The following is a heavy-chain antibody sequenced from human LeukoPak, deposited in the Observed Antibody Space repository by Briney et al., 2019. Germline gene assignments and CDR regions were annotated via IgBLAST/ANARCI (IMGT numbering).Heavy chain of an antibody. CDR3: ARRDGWLPAEYFQH. Sequence: ASVKVSFTTSGYTFTTYYILWVRQAPGQGLEWMGMINSDGEGTSFAQKFQGRITMTRDTSTSTVYMELSSLRSDDTAVYCCARRDGWLPAEYFQHWGQGTLVTVSS. CDR2: INSDGEGT. D-gene: IGHD5-24*01. V-gene: IGHV1-46*01. CDR1: GYTFTTYY. J-gene: IGHJ1*01.